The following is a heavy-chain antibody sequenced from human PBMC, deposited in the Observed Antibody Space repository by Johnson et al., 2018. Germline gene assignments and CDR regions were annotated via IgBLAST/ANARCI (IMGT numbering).Heavy chain of an antibody. D-gene: IGHD6-19*01. CDR1: GFTFDDYT. Sequence: VQLVESGGVVVQPGGSLRLSCAASGFTFDDYTMHWVRQAPGKGLEWVSLISWDGGSTYYADSVKGRFTISRDNSKNFLYLQMNSLRTEDTALYYLARSPQHSGWYIDYYYYMDVWGKGTTVTVSS. CDR3: ARSPQHSGWYIDYYYYMDV. J-gene: IGHJ6*03. V-gene: IGHV3-43*01. CDR2: ISWDGGST.